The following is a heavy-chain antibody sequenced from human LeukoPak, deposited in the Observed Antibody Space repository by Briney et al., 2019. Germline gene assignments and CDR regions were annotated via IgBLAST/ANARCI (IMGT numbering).Heavy chain of an antibody. J-gene: IGHJ6*03. CDR1: GFTFSDYY. Sequence: PGGSLRLSCAASGFTFSDYYMSWIRQAPGKGLEWVSYISSSGSTIYYADSVKGRFTISRDNAKNSLCLQMNSLRAEDTAVYYCASYGDYYYYYMDVWGKGTTVTVSS. D-gene: IGHD4-17*01. CDR3: ASYGDYYYYYMDV. V-gene: IGHV3-11*01. CDR2: ISSSGSTI.